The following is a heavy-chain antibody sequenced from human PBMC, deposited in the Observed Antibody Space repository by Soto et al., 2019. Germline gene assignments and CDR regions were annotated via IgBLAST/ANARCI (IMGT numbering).Heavy chain of an antibody. J-gene: IGHJ3*02. Sequence: QVQLQESGPGLLKPSETLSLTCAVYGGSFSGYYWSWIRQPPGKGLEWIGEINHSGSTNYNPSLKSRVTISVDTSKNQFSLKLSSVTAADTAVYYCARVGYSYGPLAAFDIWGQGTMVTVSS. CDR1: GGSFSGYY. CDR3: ARVGYSYGPLAAFDI. CDR2: INHSGST. V-gene: IGHV4-34*01. D-gene: IGHD5-18*01.